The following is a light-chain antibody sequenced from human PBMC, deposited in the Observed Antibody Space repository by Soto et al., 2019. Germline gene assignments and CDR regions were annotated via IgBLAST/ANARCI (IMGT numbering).Light chain of an antibody. CDR1: QSVFSNSKNKNY. V-gene: IGKV4-1*01. J-gene: IGKJ5*01. CDR3: QQRNNWPPGIT. Sequence: DIVMTQSPDSLAVSLGERATINCKSSQSVFSNSKNKNYFAWYQQKPGQPPKLLIYWASTRESGVPDRFSGSGSGTDFTLTISSLQAEDVAVYYCQQRNNWPPGITFGQGTRLDI. CDR2: WAS.